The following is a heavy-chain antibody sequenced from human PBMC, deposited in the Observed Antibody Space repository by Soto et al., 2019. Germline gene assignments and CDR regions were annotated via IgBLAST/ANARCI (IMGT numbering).Heavy chain of an antibody. J-gene: IGHJ6*02. V-gene: IGHV1-18*04. Sequence: EASVKVSCKASGYTFTSYGISWVRQAPGQGLEWMGWISAYNGNTNYAQKLQGRVTMTTDTSTSTAYMELRSLRSDDTAVYYCARDHNRDGYGDPKEYYYYGMDVWGQGTTVTVSS. CDR1: GYTFTSYG. CDR3: ARDHNRDGYGDPKEYYYYGMDV. CDR2: ISAYNGNT. D-gene: IGHD4-17*01.